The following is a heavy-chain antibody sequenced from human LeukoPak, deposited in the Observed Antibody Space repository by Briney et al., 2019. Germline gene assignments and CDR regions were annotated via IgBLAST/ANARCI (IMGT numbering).Heavy chain of an antibody. Sequence: GGSLRLSCAASGFTVSSNYMSWVRQAPGKGLEWVSVVYSGGTTYYADSVKGRFTISRDNSKNTLYLQMNSLRAEDTAVYYCARDGRRTSDAFDIWGQGTMVTVSS. CDR1: GFTVSSNY. CDR2: VYSGGTT. CDR3: ARDGRRTSDAFDI. V-gene: IGHV3-53*01. J-gene: IGHJ3*02. D-gene: IGHD1-26*01.